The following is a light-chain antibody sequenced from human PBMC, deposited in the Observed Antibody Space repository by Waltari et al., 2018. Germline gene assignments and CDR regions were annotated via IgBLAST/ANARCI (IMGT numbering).Light chain of an antibody. V-gene: IGLV2-23*02. CDR1: TSDVGNYNL. CDR2: EVI. J-gene: IGLJ1*01. CDR3: CSYAGSGTYV. Sequence: QSALTQPASVSGTPGQSITISCTGTTSDVGNYNLVSWYQHHPGKAPKPMIDEVIKRPSGVSNRFSGSKSGNTASLTISGLQAEDEADYYCCSYAGSGTYVFGTGTKVTVL.